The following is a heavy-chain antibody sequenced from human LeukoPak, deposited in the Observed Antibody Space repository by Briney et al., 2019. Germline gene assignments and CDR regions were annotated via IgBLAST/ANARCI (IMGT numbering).Heavy chain of an antibody. J-gene: IGHJ4*02. CDR2: IYYSGST. CDR1: GGSISSGDYY. CDR3: ATYTGTRGFDY. D-gene: IGHD1-1*01. V-gene: IGHV4-61*08. Sequence: PSETLSLTCTVSGGSISSGDYYWSWIRQPPGKGLEWIGYIYYSGSTNYSPSLKSRVTISVDTSKNQFSLKLSSVTAADTAVYYCATYTGTRGFDYWGQGTLVTVSS.